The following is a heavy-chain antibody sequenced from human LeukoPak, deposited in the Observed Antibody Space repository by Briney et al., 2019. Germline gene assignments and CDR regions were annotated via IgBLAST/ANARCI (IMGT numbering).Heavy chain of an antibody. D-gene: IGHD4-11*01. CDR3: ARGLGLDY. CDR2: INPSSVCT. V-gene: IGHV1-2*04. J-gene: IGHJ4*02. Sequence: ASVKVSCKAPGYSLNAYYMHWVRQAPGHAIEWMGWINPSSVCTKYAQKFQGWVTMARDTSISTTYMELSRLSSDDTAVYYCARGLGLDYWGQGTLVTVFS. CDR1: GYSLNAYY.